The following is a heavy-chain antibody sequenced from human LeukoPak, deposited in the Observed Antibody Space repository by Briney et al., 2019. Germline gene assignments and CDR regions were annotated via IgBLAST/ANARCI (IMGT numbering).Heavy chain of an antibody. D-gene: IGHD2-15*01. CDR1: GYTFTGYY. Sequence: ASVKVSCKASGYTFTGYYMRWVRQAPGQGLEWMGRINPNSGGTNYAQKFQGRVTMTRDTSISTAYMELSRLRSDDTAVYYCARGEGYCSGGSCYIFDYWGQGTLVTVSS. CDR2: INPNSGGT. J-gene: IGHJ4*02. V-gene: IGHV1-2*06. CDR3: ARGEGYCSGGSCYIFDY.